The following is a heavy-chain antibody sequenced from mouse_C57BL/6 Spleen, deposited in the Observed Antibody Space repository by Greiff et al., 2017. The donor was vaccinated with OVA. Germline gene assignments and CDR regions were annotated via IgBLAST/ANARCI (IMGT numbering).Heavy chain of an antibody. Sequence: VQLVESGAELARPGASVKLSCKASGYTFTSYGISWVKQRTGQGLEWIGEIYPRSGNTYYNEKFKGKATLTADKSSSTAYMELRSLTSEDSAVYFCARDPLLAMDYWGQGTSVTVSS. J-gene: IGHJ4*01. CDR2: IYPRSGNT. V-gene: IGHV1-81*01. CDR1: GYTFTSYG. D-gene: IGHD1-1*01. CDR3: ARDPLLAMDY.